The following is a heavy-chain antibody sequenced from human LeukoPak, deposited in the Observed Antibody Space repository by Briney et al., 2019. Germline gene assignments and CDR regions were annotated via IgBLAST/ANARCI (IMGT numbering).Heavy chain of an antibody. CDR2: MNPNSGNT. D-gene: IGHD5-18*01. J-gene: IGHJ4*02. CDR1: GYTFTSYD. CDR3: ARDSLDVDTAMPFDY. Sequence: ASVKVSCKASGYTFTSYDINWVRQATGQGLEWMGWMNPNSGNTGYAQKFQGRVTMTRDTSTSTVYMELSSLRSEDTAVYYCARDSLDVDTAMPFDYWGQGTLVTVSS. V-gene: IGHV1-8*01.